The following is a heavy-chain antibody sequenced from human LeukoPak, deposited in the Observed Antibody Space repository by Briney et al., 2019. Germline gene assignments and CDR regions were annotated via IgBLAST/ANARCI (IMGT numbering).Heavy chain of an antibody. J-gene: IGHJ4*02. D-gene: IGHD6-13*01. CDR3: ASLIAAAGF. CDR2: INHSGST. V-gene: IGHV4-34*01. Sequence: PSETLSLTCAVYGGSFSGYYWSWIRQLPGKGLEWIGEINHSGSTNYNPSLKSRVTISVDTSKNQFSLKLSSVTAADTAVYYCASLIAAAGFWGQGTLVTVSS. CDR1: GGSFSGYY.